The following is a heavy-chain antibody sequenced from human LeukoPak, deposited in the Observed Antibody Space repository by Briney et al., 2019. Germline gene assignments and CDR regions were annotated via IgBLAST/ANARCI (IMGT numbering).Heavy chain of an antibody. D-gene: IGHD3/OR15-3a*01. CDR3: ARCASAYFDFWRP. J-gene: IGHJ5*02. V-gene: IGHV4-39*01. CDR2: IFYSGST. CDR1: GGSISSSNYY. Sequence: SETLSLTCTVSGGSISSSNYYWGWIRQPPGRGLEWIGSIFYSGSTYYNPSLKSRVTISVDTSKNQFSLKLSSVTAADTAVYYCARCASAYFDFWRPWGQGTLVTVSS.